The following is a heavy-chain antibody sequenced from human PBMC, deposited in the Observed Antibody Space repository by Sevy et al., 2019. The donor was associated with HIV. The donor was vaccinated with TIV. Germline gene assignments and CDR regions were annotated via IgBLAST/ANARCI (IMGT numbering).Heavy chain of an antibody. CDR3: VRGTGVGLGGAWFDP. V-gene: IGHV3-13*04. D-gene: IGHD3-16*01. J-gene: IGHJ5*02. Sequence: GGCLRLSCVASGFDFTEHQMHWVRQPVGKGLEWIAAIGIYGDTYYMGSVKGRFTISREDANNSLFLQLASLTVGDTATYYGVRGTGVGLGGAWFDPWGQGTLVTVSS. CDR1: GFDFTEHQ. CDR2: IGIYGDT.